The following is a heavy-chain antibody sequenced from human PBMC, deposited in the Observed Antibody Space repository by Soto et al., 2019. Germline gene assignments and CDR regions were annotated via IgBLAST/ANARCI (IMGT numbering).Heavy chain of an antibody. D-gene: IGHD3-3*01. V-gene: IGHV3-30*18. CDR3: ENLDTIFGVVTIPYYYGMDV. CDR2: ISYDGSNK. Sequence: GGSLRLSCAASGLTFSSYGMHWVRQAPGKGLEWVAVISYDGSNKYYADSVKGRFTISRDNSKNTLYLQMKSLRAEDTAVYYCENLDTIFGVVTIPYYYGMDVRGKGTTVTVSS. CDR1: GLTFSSYG. J-gene: IGHJ6*04.